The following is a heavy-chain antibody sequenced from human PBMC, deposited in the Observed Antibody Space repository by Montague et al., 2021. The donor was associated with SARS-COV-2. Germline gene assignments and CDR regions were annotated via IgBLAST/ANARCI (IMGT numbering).Heavy chain of an antibody. Sequence: SETLSLTCGVSGGSISSSHWWNWVRQPPGKGLEWIGEIYHSGSTNYNPSLKNRVIISIDKSKNQFSLKLSSVTAADTAVYYCATGPPSGRSVAGFDYWGQGTLVTVSS. CDR1: GGSISSSHW. J-gene: IGHJ4*02. CDR2: IYHSGST. V-gene: IGHV4-4*02. D-gene: IGHD6-19*01. CDR3: ATGPPSGRSVAGFDY.